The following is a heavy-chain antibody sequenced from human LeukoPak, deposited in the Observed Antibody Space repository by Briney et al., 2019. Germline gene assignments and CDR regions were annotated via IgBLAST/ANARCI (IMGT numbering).Heavy chain of an antibody. Sequence: GGSLRLSCAASGFAISTYAMAWVRQAPGKGLEWISSLSSGRSPSYSDSLEGRLTMSSDNARNTLYLQMDNLRGEDTVMYYCARQLGYCAAGTCYFDSWGHGTQVTVSS. D-gene: IGHD2-8*02. CDR2: LSSGRSP. CDR1: GFAISTYA. CDR3: ARQLGYCAAGTCYFDS. V-gene: IGHV3-69-1*01. J-gene: IGHJ4*01.